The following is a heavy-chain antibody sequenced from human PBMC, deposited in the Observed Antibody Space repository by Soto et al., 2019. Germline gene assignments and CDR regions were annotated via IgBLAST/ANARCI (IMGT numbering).Heavy chain of an antibody. CDR3: STRAYDTNGYYRFDP. D-gene: IGHD3-22*01. CDR2: INHSGRV. J-gene: IGHJ5*01. Sequence: SETLSLTCAVYGGSFSGHSWSWIRQPPGKGLEWIGDINHSGRVNYSTSLKSRVTISLDTSKNQFSLTLSAVTAADTAMYYCSTRAYDTNGYYRFDPWGQGTLVTVSS. V-gene: IGHV4-34*01. CDR1: GGSFSGHS.